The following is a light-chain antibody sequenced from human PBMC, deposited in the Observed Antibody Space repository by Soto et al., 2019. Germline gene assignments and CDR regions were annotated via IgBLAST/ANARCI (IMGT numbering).Light chain of an antibody. V-gene: IGKV1-5*01. CDR2: GAS. Sequence: DIQMTQSPSTLSSSVGDRVTITCLSSQSISGTLAWYQQKPGKAPKLLIYGASSLERGVPSRFSGSGSGTEFTLTISSLQPDDFATFYCQQYDTYSRTFGQGTKV. J-gene: IGKJ1*01. CDR3: QQYDTYSRT. CDR1: QSISGT.